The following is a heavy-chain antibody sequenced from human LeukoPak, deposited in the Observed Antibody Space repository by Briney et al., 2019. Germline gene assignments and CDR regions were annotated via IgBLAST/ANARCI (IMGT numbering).Heavy chain of an antibody. CDR3: ARRAGDFDF. CDR1: GGSINSYY. V-gene: IGHV4-59*08. J-gene: IGHJ4*02. CDR2: ICYSGST. D-gene: IGHD6-19*01. Sequence: TPSETLSLTCTVSGGSINSYYWSWIRQPPGKGLEWIGYICYSGSTNYNPSLKSRVTISVDTSKNQFSLKLTSVTAADTAVYYCARRAGDFDFWGQGTLVTVSS.